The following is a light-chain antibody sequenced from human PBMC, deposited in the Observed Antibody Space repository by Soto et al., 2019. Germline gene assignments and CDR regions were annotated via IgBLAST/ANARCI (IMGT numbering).Light chain of an antibody. V-gene: IGKV1-39*01. CDR1: QSISTF. CDR2: ASS. Sequence: DIQMTQSPSSLSASVGDRVTITCLASQSISTFVNWYQQKGGKAPKLLIHASSTLPSGVPSRFSGTGSGTDFTLTISDLQPEDCATYYCQQTYSNRPSFGGGTKVDIK. CDR3: QQTYSNRPS. J-gene: IGKJ4*01.